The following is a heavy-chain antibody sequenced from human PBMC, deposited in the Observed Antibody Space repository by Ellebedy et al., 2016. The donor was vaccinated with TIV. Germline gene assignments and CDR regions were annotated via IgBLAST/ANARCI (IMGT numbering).Heavy chain of an antibody. CDR3: ARVPPYYYYMDL. CDR2: IIPLLETP. J-gene: IGHJ6*03. D-gene: IGHD3-10*01. CDR1: GGTFSSSA. Sequence: SVKVSCXASGGTFSSSAFSWVRQAPGQGLEWMGRIIPLLETPDYAQKFQGRVTITADKSTRTLYMELTSLRSKDTAVYYCARVPPYYYYMDLWGQGTTVTVSS. V-gene: IGHV1-69*04.